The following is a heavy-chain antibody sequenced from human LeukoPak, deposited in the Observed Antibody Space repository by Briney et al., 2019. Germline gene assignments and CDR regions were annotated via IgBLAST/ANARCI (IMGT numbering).Heavy chain of an antibody. CDR2: ISYDESNK. D-gene: IGHD3-22*01. CDR3: AKEAVNYYDSSGYFDDAFDI. J-gene: IGHJ3*02. Sequence: GGSLRLSCAASGFTFSSYGMHWVRQAPGKGLEGVAVISYDESNKYYADSVKGRFTISRDNSKNTLYLQMNSLRAEDTAVYYCAKEAVNYYDSSGYFDDAFDIWGQGTMVTVSS. CDR1: GFTFSSYG. V-gene: IGHV3-30*18.